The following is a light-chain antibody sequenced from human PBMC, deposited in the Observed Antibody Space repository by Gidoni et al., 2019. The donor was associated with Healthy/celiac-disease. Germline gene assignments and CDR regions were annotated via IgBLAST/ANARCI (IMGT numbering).Light chain of an antibody. CDR1: SSDVGSYNL. J-gene: IGLJ3*02. Sequence: QSALTQPASVSGSPGQSITISCTGTSSDVGSYNLVSWYKQHQGKAPKLMIYEGSKRPSGVSNRFSGSKSGNTASLTIAGLQAEDEADYYCCSYAGRMFGGGTKLTVL. V-gene: IGLV2-23*01. CDR3: CSYAGRM. CDR2: EGS.